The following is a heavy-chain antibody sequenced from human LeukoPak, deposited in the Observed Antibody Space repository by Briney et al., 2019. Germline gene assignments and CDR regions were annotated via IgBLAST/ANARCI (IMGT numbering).Heavy chain of an antibody. V-gene: IGHV3-21*01. J-gene: IGHJ4*02. CDR2: ISSSSSYI. CDR3: ARDRGGAKLDY. CDR1: GFTFSSYS. Sequence: GGSLRLSCAASGFTFSSYSMNWVRQAPGKGLEWVSSISSSSSYIYCADSVKGRFTISRDNAKNSLYLQMNSLRAEDTAVYYCARDRGGAKLDYWGQGTLVTVSS. D-gene: IGHD3-16*01.